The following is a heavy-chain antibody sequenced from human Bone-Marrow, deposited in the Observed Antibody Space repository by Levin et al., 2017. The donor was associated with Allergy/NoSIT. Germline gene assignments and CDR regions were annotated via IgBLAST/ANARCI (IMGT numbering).Heavy chain of an antibody. CDR2: ISDSGNT. Sequence: SETLSLTCTVSGGSISDHYWTWLRQSPGKRLEWLGYISDSGNTKDNPSLKSRLSLSVDTSKNQFSLKLNSVTAADTAVYFCARMKADYEFQSGYFARRLDSWGQGTLVTVSS. J-gene: IGHJ5*01. CDR1: GGSISDHY. D-gene: IGHD3-3*01. V-gene: IGHV4-59*11. CDR3: ARMKADYEFQSGYFARRLDS.